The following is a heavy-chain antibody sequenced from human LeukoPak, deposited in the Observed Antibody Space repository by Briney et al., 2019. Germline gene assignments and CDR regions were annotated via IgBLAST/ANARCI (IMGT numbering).Heavy chain of an antibody. D-gene: IGHD5-18*01. Sequence: PSETLSLTCTVSGGSISSSSYYWGWIRQPPGKGLEWIGSIYYSGSTYYNPSLKSRVTISVDTSKNQFSLKLSSVTAADTAVYYCARQIRSYGLDAFDIWGQGTMVTVSS. CDR2: IYYSGST. J-gene: IGHJ3*02. V-gene: IGHV4-39*01. CDR3: ARQIRSYGLDAFDI. CDR1: GGSISSSSYY.